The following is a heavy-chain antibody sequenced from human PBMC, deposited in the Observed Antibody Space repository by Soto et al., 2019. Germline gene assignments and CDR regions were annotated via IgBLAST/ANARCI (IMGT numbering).Heavy chain of an antibody. CDR1: GFTFSSYA. Sequence: GGSLRLSCAASGFTFSSYAMSWVRQAPGKGLEWVSGISGSDGITYYADSLKGRFTISRDNSKNTLYLQMNSLRAEDTAVYYCAKESREGHFDYWGQGTLVTVSS. J-gene: IGHJ4*02. CDR2: ISGSDGIT. V-gene: IGHV3-23*01. CDR3: AKESREGHFDY.